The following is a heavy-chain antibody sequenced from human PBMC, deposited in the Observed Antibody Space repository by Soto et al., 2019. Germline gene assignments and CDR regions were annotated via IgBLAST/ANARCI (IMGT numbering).Heavy chain of an antibody. V-gene: IGHV1-2*02. Sequence: GASVKVSCKASGYTFTGYYMHWVRQAPGQGLEWMGWINPNSGGTNYAQKFQGRVTMTRDTSISTAYMELSRLRSDDTAVYYCARVYYYDSSGYPQLYYFDYWGQGTLVTVSS. CDR2: INPNSGGT. CDR1: GYTFTGYY. J-gene: IGHJ4*02. D-gene: IGHD3-22*01. CDR3: ARVYYYDSSGYPQLYYFDY.